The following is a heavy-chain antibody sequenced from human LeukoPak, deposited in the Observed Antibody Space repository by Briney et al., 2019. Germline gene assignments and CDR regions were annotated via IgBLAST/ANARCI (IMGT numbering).Heavy chain of an antibody. V-gene: IGHV3-23*01. CDR3: AKRGVVIRVILVGFHKEAYYFDS. Sequence: GGSLRLSCAASGFTFRSYAMTWVRQAPGKGLEWVSEISNIATINYADSVKGRFTISRDNPKNTLYLQMNSLRAEDTAVYFCAKRGVVIRVILVGFHKEAYYFDSWGQGALVTVSS. CDR2: ISNIATI. D-gene: IGHD3-22*01. CDR1: GFTFRSYA. J-gene: IGHJ4*02.